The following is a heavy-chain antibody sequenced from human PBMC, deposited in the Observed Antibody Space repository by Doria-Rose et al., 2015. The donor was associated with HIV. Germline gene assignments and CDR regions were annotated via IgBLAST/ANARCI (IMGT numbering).Heavy chain of an antibody. CDR2: ISSSGSTI. Sequence: CAASGFIFSSYEMNWVRQAPGKGLEWVSKISSSGSTIYYADSVKGRFTISRDNAKKSLYLQTNILRAEDTAVYYCARQGIDTAMAPWGQGTLVTVSS. D-gene: IGHD5-18*01. CDR3: ARQGIDTAMAP. CDR1: GFIFSSYE. J-gene: IGHJ5*02. V-gene: IGHV3-48*03.